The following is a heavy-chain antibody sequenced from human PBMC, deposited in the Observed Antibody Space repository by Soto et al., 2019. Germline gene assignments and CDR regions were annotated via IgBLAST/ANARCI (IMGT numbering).Heavy chain of an antibody. J-gene: IGHJ4*02. D-gene: IGHD6-6*01. CDR1: GYTFTSYG. CDR2: ISAYNGNT. V-gene: IGHV1-18*01. Sequence: QVQLVQSGAEVKKPGASVKVSCKASGYTFTSYGISWVRQAPGQGLEWMGWISAYNGNTNYAQKLQGRVTMTTATSTSTADMELRSLRSDDTGVYYCARVLQLDVPGPFDYWGQGTLVTVSS. CDR3: ARVLQLDVPGPFDY.